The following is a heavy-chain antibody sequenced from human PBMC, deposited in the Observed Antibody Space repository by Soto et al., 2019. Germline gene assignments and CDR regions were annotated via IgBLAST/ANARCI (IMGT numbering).Heavy chain of an antibody. V-gene: IGHV3-23*01. J-gene: IGHJ4*02. D-gene: IGHD3-3*01. CDR2: ISGSGGTT. CDR3: AKERNDFWSGKTGGFDH. CDR1: GFTFSSYS. Sequence: GGSLRLSCAASGFTFSSYSMSWVRQAPGKGLDWVSGISGSGGTTYYADSVKGRFTISRDNPKNTVYVQMNSLRPEDTAIYYCAKERNDFWSGKTGGFDHWGKGLLVTVSS.